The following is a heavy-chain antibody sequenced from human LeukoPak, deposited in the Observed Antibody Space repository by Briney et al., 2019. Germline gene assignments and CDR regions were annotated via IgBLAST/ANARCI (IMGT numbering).Heavy chain of an antibody. J-gene: IGHJ4*02. D-gene: IGHD6-19*01. Sequence: GGSLRLSCAASGFTFSSYSMNWVRQAPGKGLKWVSYISSSSSTIYYADSVKGRFTISRDNAKNSLYLQMNSLRAEDTAVYYCARDPAAAVAVFDYWGQGTLVTVSS. CDR2: ISSSSSTI. CDR1: GFTFSSYS. V-gene: IGHV3-48*01. CDR3: ARDPAAAVAVFDY.